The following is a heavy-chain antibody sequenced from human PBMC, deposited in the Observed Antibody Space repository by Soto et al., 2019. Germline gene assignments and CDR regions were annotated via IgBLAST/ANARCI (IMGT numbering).Heavy chain of an antibody. V-gene: IGHV3-30*03. CDR3: TGEVASGY. Sequence: QVQLVESGGGVVQPGRSLRLSCAVSGFTVSTYGMHWVRKAPGKGLEWVAVISRDGGTKYYADSVKGRFTISKDNSRNTLFLEMNRLRGDDMAVYYCTGEVASGYWGQGTMVTVSS. J-gene: IGHJ4*02. CDR1: GFTVSTYG. D-gene: IGHD2-8*02. CDR2: ISRDGGTK.